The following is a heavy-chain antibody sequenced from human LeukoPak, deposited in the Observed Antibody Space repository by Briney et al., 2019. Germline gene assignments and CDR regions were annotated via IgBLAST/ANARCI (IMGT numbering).Heavy chain of an antibody. V-gene: IGHV4-34*01. Sequence: SETLTFTCAVYGASFSGYYWSWIRQPPGKGLEWIGEVYHSGSTNYNPSLKSRVTISVDTSKNQFSLSLSSVTAADTAVYYCARRSIRGVIRYWGQGTLVTVSS. J-gene: IGHJ4*02. CDR1: GASFSGYY. CDR2: VYHSGST. CDR3: ARRSIRGVIRY. D-gene: IGHD3-10*01.